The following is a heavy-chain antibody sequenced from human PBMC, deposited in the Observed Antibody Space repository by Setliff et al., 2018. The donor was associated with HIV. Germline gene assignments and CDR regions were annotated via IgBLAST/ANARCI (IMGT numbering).Heavy chain of an antibody. CDR2: VHYGGSI. Sequence: SETLSLTCAVYGGSFSDFYWGFIRQSPGKGLEWIASVHYGGSIFYNPSLKSRVSLSVGTSKRQFFLNLGSATTADTATYYCVRPSFGIGGGSMFDSWGQGIVVTVSS. CDR3: VRPSFGIGGGSMFDS. D-gene: IGHD3-3*01. V-gene: IGHV4-34*01. CDR1: GGSFSDFY. J-gene: IGHJ4*02.